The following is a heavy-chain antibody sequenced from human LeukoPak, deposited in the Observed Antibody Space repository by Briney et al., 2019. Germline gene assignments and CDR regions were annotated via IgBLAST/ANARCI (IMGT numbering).Heavy chain of an antibody. V-gene: IGHV1-18*01. CDR2: ISGYNGNT. Sequence: ASVKVSCKASGYTFSTYGINWVRQAPGQGLEWMGWISGYNGNTNYAQKLQGRVTMTTDTSTSTAYMELRSLRSDDTAVYYCARDLGYYYDSSGPYYFDYWGQGTLVTVSS. CDR3: ARDLGYYYDSSGPYYFDY. J-gene: IGHJ4*02. CDR1: GYTFSTYG. D-gene: IGHD3-22*01.